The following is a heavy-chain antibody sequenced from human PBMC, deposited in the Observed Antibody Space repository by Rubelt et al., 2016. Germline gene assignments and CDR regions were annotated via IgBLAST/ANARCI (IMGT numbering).Heavy chain of an antibody. CDR2: IYWDDDK. V-gene: IGHV2-5*02. D-gene: IGHD5-12*01. Sequence: QITLKESGPTLVKPTQALTLTCTFSGFSLTTSGVGVGWIRQPPGKALEWLVLIYWDDDKRYSPSLKSRLSITKATSKNQEILTMTNMDPVDTATYYCAQWRSYFFDYWGQGTLVTVSS. CDR3: AQWRSYFFDY. CDR1: GFSLTTSGVG. J-gene: IGHJ4*02.